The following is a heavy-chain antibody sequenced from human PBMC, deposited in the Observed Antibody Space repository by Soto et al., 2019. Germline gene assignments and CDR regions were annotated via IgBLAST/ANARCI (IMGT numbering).Heavy chain of an antibody. CDR1: GGSISSGDYY. J-gene: IGHJ4*02. CDR3: ARHGGRYFDWSLDY. Sequence: SETLSLTCSVSGGSISSGDYYWSRIRQPPGKGLEWIGYIYYSGSTSYNPSLKSRVTISVDTSKNQFSLKLSSVTAADTAVYYCARHGGRYFDWSLDYWGQGTLVTVSS. CDR2: IYYSGST. D-gene: IGHD3-9*01. V-gene: IGHV4-61*08.